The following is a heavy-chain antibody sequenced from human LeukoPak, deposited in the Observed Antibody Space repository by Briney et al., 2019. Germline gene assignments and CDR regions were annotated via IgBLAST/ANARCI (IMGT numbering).Heavy chain of an antibody. J-gene: IGHJ3*02. Sequence: SETLSLTCTVSGGSISSSSYYWGWIRQPPGKGLVWNVSIYYSGSTYYNPSLKSRVTISVDTSKNQFSLKLSSVTAADTAVYYCARDKWEPRYAFDSWGQGTMVTVSS. CDR3: ARDKWEPRYAFDS. CDR1: GGSISSSSYY. CDR2: IYYSGST. V-gene: IGHV4-39*07. D-gene: IGHD1-26*01.